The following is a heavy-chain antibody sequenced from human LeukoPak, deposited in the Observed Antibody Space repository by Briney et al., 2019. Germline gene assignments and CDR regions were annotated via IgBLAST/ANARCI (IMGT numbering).Heavy chain of an antibody. V-gene: IGHV4-39*01. CDR3: ARLPGRYSSSGFDY. CDR2: IYYSVST. Sequence: PSETLSLTCTVSGGSISSSGYYWGWIRQPPGKGLGWIGSIYYSVSTYYNPSLKSRVTISVDTSKNQFSLKLSSVTAADTAVYYCARLPGRYSSSGFDYWGQGTLVTVSS. CDR1: GGSISSSGYY. D-gene: IGHD6-6*01. J-gene: IGHJ4*02.